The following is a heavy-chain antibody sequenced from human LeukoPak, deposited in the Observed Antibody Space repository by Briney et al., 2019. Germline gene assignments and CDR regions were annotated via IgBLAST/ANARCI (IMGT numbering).Heavy chain of an antibody. Sequence: ASVKVSCTASGYTFTIYYMHWGRQAPGQGRERMAMINPSAGNTILAQRFQGRVSITRDTSTSTVDMDLSSLRSEDTAVYYCARAANYFDSSGMGAPFDYWGQGTLVTVSS. CDR1: GYTFTIYY. J-gene: IGHJ4*02. V-gene: IGHV1-46*01. D-gene: IGHD3-22*01. CDR3: ARAANYFDSSGMGAPFDY. CDR2: INPSAGNT.